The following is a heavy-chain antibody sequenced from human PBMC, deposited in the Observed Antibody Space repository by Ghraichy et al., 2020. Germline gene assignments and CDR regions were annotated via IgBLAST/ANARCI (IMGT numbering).Heavy chain of an antibody. CDR3: ARLEYSGSLVGIDP. Sequence: GESLNISCNGSGYSFSSYWIGWVRQMPGKGLEWMGIIHPCESDTRYSPSFQGQVTISADQSISTAYLQWSSLKASDTAIYYCARLEYSGSLVGIDPGGQGTLVTVSS. J-gene: IGHJ5*02. CDR1: GYSFSSYW. D-gene: IGHD1-26*01. V-gene: IGHV5-51*01. CDR2: IHPCESDT.